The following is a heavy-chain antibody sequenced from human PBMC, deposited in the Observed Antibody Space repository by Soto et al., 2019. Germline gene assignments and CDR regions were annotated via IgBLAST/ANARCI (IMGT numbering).Heavy chain of an antibody. CDR3: ARDRRWDTRGVEAQQDDYFDH. D-gene: IGHD1-26*01. CDR2: ADTGNGNT. CDR1: GYTFTNHA. Sequence: GASVKVSCKHYGYTFTNHAIQWVRQAPGQNPEWLGCADTGNGNTKYRQKFQGRPTISSDTFAKIVDRELSSLRSEGTAVYYCARDRRWDTRGVEAQQDDYFDHWGRGTPVTVSS. V-gene: IGHV1-3*04. J-gene: IGHJ4*02.